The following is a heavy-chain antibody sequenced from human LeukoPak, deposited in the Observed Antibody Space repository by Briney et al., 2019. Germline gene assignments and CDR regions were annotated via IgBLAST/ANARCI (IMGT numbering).Heavy chain of an antibody. CDR1: GFTLSSYG. V-gene: IGHV3-23*01. CDR2: IETGGAST. CDR3: AKDFRGAGSYHCPFDY. Sequence: QSGGSLRLSCAASGFTLSSYGMSWVRQAPGKGLEWVSAIETGGASTYYADSVKGRFSISRDNSKNTLYLQMNSLRAEDTAVYYCAKDFRGAGSYHCPFDYWGQGTLVTVSS. J-gene: IGHJ4*02. D-gene: IGHD3-10*01.